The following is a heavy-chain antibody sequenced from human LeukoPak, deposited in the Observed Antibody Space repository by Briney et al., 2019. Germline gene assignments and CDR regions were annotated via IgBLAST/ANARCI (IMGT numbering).Heavy chain of an antibody. CDR2: INHSGST. CDR3: ARGPYSYDSSGALDI. CDR1: GGSISSSSYY. D-gene: IGHD3-22*01. Sequence: SETLSLTCTVSGGSISSSSYYWSWIRQPPGKGLEWIGEINHSGSTNYNPSLKSRVTISVDTSKNQFSLKLSSVTAADTAVYFCARGPYSYDSSGALDIWGQGTMVTVSS. J-gene: IGHJ3*02. V-gene: IGHV4-39*07.